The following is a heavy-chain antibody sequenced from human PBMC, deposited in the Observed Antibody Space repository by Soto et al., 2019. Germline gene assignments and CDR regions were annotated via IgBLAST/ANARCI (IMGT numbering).Heavy chain of an antibody. D-gene: IGHD2-2*02. V-gene: IGHV3-30*18. CDR2: ISYDGSNK. CDR1: GFTFSSYG. Sequence: QVQLVESGGGVVQPGRSLRLSCAASGFTFSSYGMHWVRQAPGKGLEWVAVISYDGSNKYYADSVKGRFTISRDNSKNTLYLQMNSLRAEDTAVYYCAKDQLYCSSTSCYMGGYYYYGMDVW. J-gene: IGHJ6*01. CDR3: AKDQLYCSSTSCYMGGYYYYGMDV.